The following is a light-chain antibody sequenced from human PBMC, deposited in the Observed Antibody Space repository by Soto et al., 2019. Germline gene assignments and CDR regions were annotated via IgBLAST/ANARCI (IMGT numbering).Light chain of an antibody. CDR2: GAS. Sequence: IVLTQSPGTLSLSPGERATLSCRASQSVTSYLAWYRQKPGQAPRLLIYGASFRATDVPDRFTAGGSGTDFTLTISRLELEDYAVYYSQQYGRARLTFGGGTKV. J-gene: IGKJ4*01. CDR1: QSVTSY. CDR3: QQYGRARLT. V-gene: IGKV3-20*01.